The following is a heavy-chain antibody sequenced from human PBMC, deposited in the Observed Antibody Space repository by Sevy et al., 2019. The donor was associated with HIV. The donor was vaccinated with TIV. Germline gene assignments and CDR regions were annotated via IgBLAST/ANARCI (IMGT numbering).Heavy chain of an antibody. J-gene: IGHJ4*02. CDR1: GFTFSSYW. D-gene: IGHD6-13*01. CDR2: IKQDGSEK. Sequence: GGSLRLSCAASGFTFSSYWMSWVRQAPGKGLEWVANIKQDGSEKYYVDSVKGRFTISRDNAKNSLYLQMNSLRAEDTAGYYCGRLVAAGGTGGGGYWGQGTLVTVSS. CDR3: GRLVAAGGTGGGGY. V-gene: IGHV3-7*01.